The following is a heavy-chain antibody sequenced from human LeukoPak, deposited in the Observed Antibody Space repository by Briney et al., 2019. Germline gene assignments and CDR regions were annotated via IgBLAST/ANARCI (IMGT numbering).Heavy chain of an antibody. Sequence: GASVKVSCKASGGTFSSYAISWVRQAPGQGLEWMGGIIPIFGTANYAQKFQGRVTITTDESTSTAYMELSSLRSEDTAVYYCARDTTGTTKGAFDIWGQGTMVTVSS. V-gene: IGHV1-69*05. CDR3: ARDTTGTTKGAFDI. D-gene: IGHD1-7*01. CDR2: IIPIFGTA. J-gene: IGHJ3*02. CDR1: GGTFSSYA.